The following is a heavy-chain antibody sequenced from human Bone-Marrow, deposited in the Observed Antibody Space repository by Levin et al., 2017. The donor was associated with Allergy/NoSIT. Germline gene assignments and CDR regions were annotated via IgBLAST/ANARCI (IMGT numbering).Heavy chain of an antibody. D-gene: IGHD6-19*01. V-gene: IGHV4-4*02. CDR2: IYHSGST. CDR1: GGSISSSNW. CDR3: ARDHNVSVAGMGYFDY. Sequence: SETLSLTCAVSGGSISSSNWWSWVRQPPGKGLEWIGEIYHSGSTNYNPSLKSRVTISVDKSKNQFSLKLSSVTAADTAVYYCARDHNVSVAGMGYFDYWGQGTLVTVSS. J-gene: IGHJ4*02.